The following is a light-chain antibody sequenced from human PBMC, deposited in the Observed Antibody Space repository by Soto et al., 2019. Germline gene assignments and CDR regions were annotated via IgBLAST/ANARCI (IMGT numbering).Light chain of an antibody. CDR1: QSITSW. J-gene: IGKJ4*01. CDR2: DAS. Sequence: DIQITQSPSTLSASVGDRVTITCRASQSITSWLAWYQQKPGKAPNLLIYDASSLQSGVPRRFSGSGSGTEFTLTISSLQPDDSATYYCQQYNSHADIAFGRGTKVEIK. CDR3: QQYNSHADIA. V-gene: IGKV1-5*01.